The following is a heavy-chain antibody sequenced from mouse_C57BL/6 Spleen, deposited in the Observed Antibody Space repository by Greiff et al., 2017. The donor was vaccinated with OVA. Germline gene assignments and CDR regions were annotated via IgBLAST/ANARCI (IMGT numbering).Heavy chain of an antibody. Sequence: EVQRVESGGGLVKPGGSLKLSCAASGFTFSDYGMHWVRQAPEKGLEWVVYISSGSSTIYYADTVKGRFTISRDNAKNTLFLQMTSLRSEDTAMYYCARQLRSYAMDYWGQGTSVTVSS. CDR2: ISSGSSTI. D-gene: IGHD3-2*02. CDR1: GFTFSDYG. CDR3: ARQLRSYAMDY. J-gene: IGHJ4*01. V-gene: IGHV5-17*01.